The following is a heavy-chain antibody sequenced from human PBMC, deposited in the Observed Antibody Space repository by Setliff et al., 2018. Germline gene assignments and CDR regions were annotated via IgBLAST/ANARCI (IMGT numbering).Heavy chain of an antibody. CDR1: GGSFSGYY. J-gene: IGHJ6*03. CDR3: ARAIYSSGWYLRYYYYMDV. D-gene: IGHD6-19*01. V-gene: IGHV4-34*01. CDR2: INHSGST. Sequence: KTSETLSLTCAVYGGSFSGYYWSWIRQPPGKGLEWIGEINHSGSTNYNPSLKSRVTISVDTSKNQFSLKLSSVTAADTAVYYCARAIYSSGWYLRYYYYMDVWGKG.